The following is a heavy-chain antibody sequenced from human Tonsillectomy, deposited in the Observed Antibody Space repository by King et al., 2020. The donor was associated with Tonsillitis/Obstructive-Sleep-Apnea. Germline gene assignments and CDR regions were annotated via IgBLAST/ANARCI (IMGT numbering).Heavy chain of an antibody. V-gene: IGHV3-23*04. D-gene: IGHD6-19*01. J-gene: IGHJ6*02. CDR1: GFTFNSYA. CDR2: ISGSGGGT. Sequence: VQLVESGGGLVQPGGSLRLSCAASGFTFNSYAMNWVRQAPGKGLEWVSAISGSGGGTYSANSVRGRFTISRDNSKNTLYLQMNSLTVEDTAVYYCAKGKDNSGWYYYGMDVWGQGTTVTVSS. CDR3: AKGKDNSGWYYYGMDV.